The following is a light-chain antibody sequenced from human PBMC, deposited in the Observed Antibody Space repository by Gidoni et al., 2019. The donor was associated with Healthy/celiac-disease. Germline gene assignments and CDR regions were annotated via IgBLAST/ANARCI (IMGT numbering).Light chain of an antibody. CDR2: GAS. J-gene: IGKJ1*01. Sequence: EIVLTPSPGTLSLSPGERATLSCRASQSVSSSYLAWYQQKPGQAPRLLIYGASSRATGIPDRFSGSGSGTDFTLTISRLEPEDFALYYCQQYGSSPLFGQGTKVEIK. CDR3: QQYGSSPL. CDR1: QSVSSSY. V-gene: IGKV3-20*01.